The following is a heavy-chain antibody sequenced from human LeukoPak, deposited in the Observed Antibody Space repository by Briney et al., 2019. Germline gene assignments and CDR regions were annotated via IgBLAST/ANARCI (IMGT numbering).Heavy chain of an antibody. J-gene: IGHJ4*02. D-gene: IGHD3-22*01. CDR1: GFTFSAYS. Sequence: GGSLRLSCAASGFTFSAYSMNWVRQAPGKGLEWDSFISGGGGTIYYADSVKGRFTISRDNAKNSLHLQMDSLRVEDTAVYYCARNQEIDYYDSSGFYWGVEYWGQGTLVTVSS. CDR3: ARNQEIDYYDSSGFYWGVEY. CDR2: ISGGGGTI. V-gene: IGHV3-48*01.